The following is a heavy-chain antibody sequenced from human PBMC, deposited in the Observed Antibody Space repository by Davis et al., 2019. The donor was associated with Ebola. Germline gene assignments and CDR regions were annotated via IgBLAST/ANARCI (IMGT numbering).Heavy chain of an antibody. CDR2: IYPGDSDT. D-gene: IGHD1-1*01. V-gene: IGHV5-51*01. CDR3: ASPFGGNDFTWAMDV. CDR1: GYSFTSYW. Sequence: GESLKISCKGSGYSFTSYWIAWVRQMPGKGLECMGIIYPGDSDTRYSPSLQGQVTIPADKSITTAYLQWNTLKASDTATYFCASPFGGNDFTWAMDVWGQGTTVTVSS. J-gene: IGHJ6*02.